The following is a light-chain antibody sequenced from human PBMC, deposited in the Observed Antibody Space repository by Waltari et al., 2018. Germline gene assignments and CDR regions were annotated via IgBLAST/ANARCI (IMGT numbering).Light chain of an antibody. CDR1: HDVSTW. CDR2: GAS. V-gene: IGKV1-12*01. CDR3: QQNDSFPLT. J-gene: IGKJ4*01. Sequence: DLELTQSPSSLSSSVGDSVTISCRASHDVSTWLVWYQQKPGKAPNLLIHGASSLQSGVPSRFSGSGSGTEFTLTINGLQPEDIATYYCQQNDSFPLTFGGGTTVEIK.